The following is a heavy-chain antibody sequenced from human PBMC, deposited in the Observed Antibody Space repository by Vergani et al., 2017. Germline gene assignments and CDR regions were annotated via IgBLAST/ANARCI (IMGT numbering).Heavy chain of an antibody. V-gene: IGHV4-39*07. Sequence: QLQLQESGPGLVKPSETLSLTCTVSGGSISSSSYYWGWIRQPPGKGLEWIGSIYYSGSTYYNPSLKSRVTISVDTSKNQFSLKLSPVTAADTAVYYCASSTLLLWFGELTPYFDYWGQGTLVTVSS. J-gene: IGHJ4*02. D-gene: IGHD3-10*01. CDR3: ASSTLLLWFGELTPYFDY. CDR2: IYYSGST. CDR1: GGSISSSSYY.